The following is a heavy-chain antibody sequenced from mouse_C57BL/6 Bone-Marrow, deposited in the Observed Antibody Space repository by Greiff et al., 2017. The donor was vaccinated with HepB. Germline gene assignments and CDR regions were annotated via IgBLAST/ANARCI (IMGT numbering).Heavy chain of an antibody. J-gene: IGHJ1*03. Sequence: EVMLVESEGGLVQPGSSMKLSCTASGFTFSDYYMAWVRQVPEKGLEWVANINYDGSSTYYLDSLKSRFIISRDNAKNILYLQMSSLKSEDTATDYCARGGDGSSDPRYWYFDVWGKGTTVTVSS. CDR3: ARGGDGSSDPRYWYFDV. V-gene: IGHV5-16*01. D-gene: IGHD1-1*01. CDR1: GFTFSDYY. CDR2: INYDGSST.